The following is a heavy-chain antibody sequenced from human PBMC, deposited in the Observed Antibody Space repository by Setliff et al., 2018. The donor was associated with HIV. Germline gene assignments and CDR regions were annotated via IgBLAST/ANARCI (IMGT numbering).Heavy chain of an antibody. CDR3: ARRRDYCSGGSCQIFDH. V-gene: IGHV4-38-2*01. J-gene: IGHJ4*02. CDR1: GYSISSGYY. CDR2: IYHSGSA. Sequence: PSETLSLTCAVSGYSISSGYYWGWIRQPPGKGLEWIGNIYHSGSAYYNPSLKSRVTISVDTSKNQFSLKLNSVTAADTAVYYCARRRDYCSGGSCQIFDHWGQGTLVTVSS. D-gene: IGHD2-15*01.